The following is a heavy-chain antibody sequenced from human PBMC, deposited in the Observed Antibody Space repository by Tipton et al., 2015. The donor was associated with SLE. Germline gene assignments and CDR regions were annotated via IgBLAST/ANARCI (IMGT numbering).Heavy chain of an antibody. CDR2: IHASGSSGST. Sequence: LRLSCTVSGGSISSGGHYWSWIRQPAGKGLEWIGRIHASGSSGSTEYNPSLKSRVSMSLDTSKNQFSLNLTSVTAADTAVYYCARGALFSVTGLHRRYFDLWGRGTLVIVSS. CDR3: ARGALFSVTGLHRRYFDL. J-gene: IGHJ2*01. CDR1: GGSISSGGHY. V-gene: IGHV4-61*02. D-gene: IGHD2-21*02.